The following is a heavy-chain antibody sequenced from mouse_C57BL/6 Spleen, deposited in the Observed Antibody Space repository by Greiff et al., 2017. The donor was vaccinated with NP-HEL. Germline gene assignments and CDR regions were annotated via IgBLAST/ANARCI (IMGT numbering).Heavy chain of an antibody. CDR3: ARAGVLRYYWYFDV. Sequence: QVQLQQPGAELVRPGTSVKLSCKASGYTFTSYWMHWVKQRPGQGLEWIGVIDPSDSYTNYNQKFKGKATLTVDTSSSTAYMQLSSLTSEDSAVYYCARAGVLRYYWYFDVWGTGTTVTVSS. CDR1: GYTFTSYW. V-gene: IGHV1-59*01. J-gene: IGHJ1*03. D-gene: IGHD1-1*01. CDR2: IDPSDSYT.